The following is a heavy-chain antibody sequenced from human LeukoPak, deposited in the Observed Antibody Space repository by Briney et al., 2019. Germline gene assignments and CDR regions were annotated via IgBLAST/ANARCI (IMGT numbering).Heavy chain of an antibody. D-gene: IGHD6-13*01. CDR3: ARDAGQQPHDY. CDR2: IKQDGSER. J-gene: IGHJ4*02. CDR1: GFTFSSYW. Sequence: GGSLRLSCAASGFTFSSYWMSWVRQAPGKGLEWVANIKQDGSERYYVDSVKGRFTISRDNAKNSLYLQMSSPRAEDTAVYYCARDAGQQPHDYWGQGTLVTVSS. V-gene: IGHV3-7*05.